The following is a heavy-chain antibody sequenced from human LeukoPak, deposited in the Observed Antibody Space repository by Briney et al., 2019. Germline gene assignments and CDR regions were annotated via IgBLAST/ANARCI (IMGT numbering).Heavy chain of an antibody. CDR3: ARGKDECYGSGSYSYFDY. Sequence: PGGSLRLSCAASGFTFSSYEMNWVRQAPGKGLEWVSYISSSGSTIYYADSVKGRFTISRDNAKNSLYLQMNSLRAEDTAVYYCARGKDECYGSGSYSYFDYWGQGTLVTVSS. CDR2: ISSSGSTI. V-gene: IGHV3-48*03. D-gene: IGHD3-10*01. CDR1: GFTFSSYE. J-gene: IGHJ4*02.